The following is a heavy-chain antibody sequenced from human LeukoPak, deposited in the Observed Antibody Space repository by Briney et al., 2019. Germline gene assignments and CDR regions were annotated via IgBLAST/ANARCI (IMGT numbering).Heavy chain of an antibody. J-gene: IGHJ4*02. D-gene: IGHD3-10*01. CDR2: INQGGSEK. CDR1: GFTFSSYW. CDR3: ARDSRLLWFGEPLIDY. Sequence: GGSLRLSCAASGFTFSSYWMSWVRQAPGKGLEWVANINQGGSEKYYVDSVKGRFTISRDNAKNLLYLQMNSLRAEDTAVYYCARDSRLLWFGEPLIDYWGQGTLATVSS. V-gene: IGHV3-7*01.